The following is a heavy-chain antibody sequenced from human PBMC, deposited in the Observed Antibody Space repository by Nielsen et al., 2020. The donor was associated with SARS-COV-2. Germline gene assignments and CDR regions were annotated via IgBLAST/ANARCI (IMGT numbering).Heavy chain of an antibody. CDR2: ISGSGGST. CDR1: GFTFSSYA. J-gene: IGHJ5*02. V-gene: IGHV3-23*01. Sequence: GESLKISCAASGFTFSSYAMSWVRQAPGKGLEWVSAISGSGGSTYYADSVKGRFTISRDNSKNTLYLQMNSLRAEDTAVYYCARGDGSSWYSYNWFDPWGQGTLVTVSS. D-gene: IGHD6-13*01. CDR3: ARGDGSSWYSYNWFDP.